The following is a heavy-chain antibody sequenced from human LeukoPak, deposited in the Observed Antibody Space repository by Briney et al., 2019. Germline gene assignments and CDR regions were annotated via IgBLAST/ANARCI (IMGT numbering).Heavy chain of an antibody. CDR1: GFTVSSNY. D-gene: IGHD6-6*01. V-gene: IGHV3-66*01. CDR3: ARVYSSSNWFDP. CDR2: IYSGGST. Sequence: GGSLRLSCAASGFTVSSNYMSWVRQAPGKGLEWVSVIYSGGSTNYADSVKGRFTISRDNSKNTLYLQMNSLRAEDTAVYYCARVYSSSNWFDPWGQGTLVTVSS. J-gene: IGHJ5*02.